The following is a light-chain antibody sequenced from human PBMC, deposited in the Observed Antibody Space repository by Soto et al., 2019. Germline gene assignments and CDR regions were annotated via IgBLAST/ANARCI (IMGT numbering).Light chain of an antibody. V-gene: IGLV1-51*01. CDR3: ATWDSSRNVGL. J-gene: IGLJ2*01. CDR1: TSNIGSHY. CDR2: DDD. Sequence: QSVLTQPPSVSAAPGEKVTISCSGSTSNIGSHYVSWYQQFPRTAPKLLIYDDDRRPSGMPDRFSGSKSGTSATLGITGLQTGDGADYYCATWDSSRNVGLFGGRTKLPVL.